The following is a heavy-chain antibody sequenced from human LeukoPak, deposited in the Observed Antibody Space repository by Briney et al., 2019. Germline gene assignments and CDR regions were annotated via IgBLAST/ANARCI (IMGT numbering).Heavy chain of an antibody. Sequence: PSQTLSLTCTVSGGSISSGGYYWSWIRQHPGKGLEWIGYIYYSGSTYYNPSLKSRVTISVDTSKNQFSLKLSSVTAADTAVYYCARDMIYGDYYYYGMDVWGQGTMVTVSS. CDR3: ARDMIYGDYYYYGMDV. CDR1: GGSISSGGYY. D-gene: IGHD4-17*01. J-gene: IGHJ6*02. CDR2: IYYSGST. V-gene: IGHV4-31*03.